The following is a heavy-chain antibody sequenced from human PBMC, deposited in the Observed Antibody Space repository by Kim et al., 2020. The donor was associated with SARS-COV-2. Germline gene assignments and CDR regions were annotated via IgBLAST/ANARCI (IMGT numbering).Heavy chain of an antibody. D-gene: IGHD2-8*01. V-gene: IGHV3-15*01. CDR3: TTDVWTQYYFDY. CDR1: GFTFSNAW. CDR2: IKSNTDGGST. Sequence: GGSLRLSCAASGFTFSNAWMSWVRQAPGKGLEWVGRIKSNTDGGSTDYAAPVKGRFTISRDDSKNTLYLQMNSLKTGDTAVYYCTTDVWTQYYFDYWGQGTLVTVSS. J-gene: IGHJ4*02.